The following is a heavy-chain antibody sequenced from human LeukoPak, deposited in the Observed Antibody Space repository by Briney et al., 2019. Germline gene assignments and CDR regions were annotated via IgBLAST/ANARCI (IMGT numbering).Heavy chain of an antibody. CDR1: GFTFNNNA. D-gene: IGHD2-2*01. CDR3: ARCTASCYANAFDV. Sequence: GGPLRLSCATSGFTFNNNAMSWVRQAPGKGLEWVSAITGGGDATEYADSVKGRFTISRDNSKNTLYLQMNSLRPDDTAVYYCARCTASCYANAFDVWGQGTLLTVSS. CDR2: ITGGGDAT. V-gene: IGHV3-23*01. J-gene: IGHJ3*01.